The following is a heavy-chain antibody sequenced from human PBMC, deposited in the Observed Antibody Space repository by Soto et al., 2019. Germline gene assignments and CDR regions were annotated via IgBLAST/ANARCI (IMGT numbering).Heavy chain of an antibody. Sequence: EVQLVASGGGLVQPGGSLRLSCAASGFTVSSNYMSWVRQAPGKGLEWVSVIYSGGSTYYADSVKGRFTISRHNSKNTLYLQMNSLRAEDTAVYYCARDLYYYDSSGYHAFDIWGQGTMVTVSS. V-gene: IGHV3-53*04. CDR3: ARDLYYYDSSGYHAFDI. J-gene: IGHJ3*02. CDR2: IYSGGST. D-gene: IGHD3-22*01. CDR1: GFTVSSNY.